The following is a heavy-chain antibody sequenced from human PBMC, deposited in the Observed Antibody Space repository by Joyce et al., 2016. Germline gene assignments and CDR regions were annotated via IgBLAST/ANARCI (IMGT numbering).Heavy chain of an antibody. Sequence: QVQLQESGPGLVKPSETLSLTCTVSGDSISSYYWSWIRQPPRKGLEWIGYNYYNGSTNYNPSLKIRVTISVDTSKNQFSLKLSSVTAADTAVYYCARQGAVAGRYWYFDLWGRGTLVTVSS. CDR1: GDSISSYY. CDR3: ARQGAVAGRYWYFDL. J-gene: IGHJ2*01. D-gene: IGHD6-19*01. V-gene: IGHV4-59*08. CDR2: NYYNGST.